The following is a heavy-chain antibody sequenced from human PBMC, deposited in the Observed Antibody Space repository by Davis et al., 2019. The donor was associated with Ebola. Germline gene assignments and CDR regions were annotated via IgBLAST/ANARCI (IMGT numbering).Heavy chain of an antibody. CDR3: ARDRSSSAGLIYYGMDV. CDR1: GFTFSSYS. D-gene: IGHD6-6*01. CDR2: ISSSSSTI. V-gene: IGHV3-48*02. Sequence: GESLKISCAASGFTFSSYSMNWVRQAPGKGLEWVSSISSSSSTIYYADSVKGRFTISRDNAKNSLYLQMNSLRDEDTAVYYCARDRSSSAGLIYYGMDVWGKGTTVTVSS. J-gene: IGHJ6*04.